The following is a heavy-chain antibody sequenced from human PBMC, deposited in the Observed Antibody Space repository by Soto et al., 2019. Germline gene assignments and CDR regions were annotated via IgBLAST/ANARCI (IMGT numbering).Heavy chain of an antibody. D-gene: IGHD1-26*01. Sequence: SETLSLTCTVSGGSISGGGYYWSWIRRHPGKGLEWIGYIYYSGSTYYNPSLKSRVTISVDTSKNQFSLKLTSVTAADTAVYYCARVPFGSNGVTYFDYWGQGTLVTVSS. CDR3: ARVPFGSNGVTYFDY. J-gene: IGHJ4*02. V-gene: IGHV4-31*03. CDR1: GGSISGGGYY. CDR2: IYYSGST.